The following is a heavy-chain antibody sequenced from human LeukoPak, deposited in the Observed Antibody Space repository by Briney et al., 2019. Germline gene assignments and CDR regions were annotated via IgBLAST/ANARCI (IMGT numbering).Heavy chain of an antibody. J-gene: IGHJ4*02. CDR2: MYHSGST. V-gene: IGHV4-38-2*01. CDR1: GYSISSGYY. Sequence: SETLSLTCGVSGYSISSGYYWGWIRQPPGKGLEWIGSMYHSGSTYYNPSLKSRVTISVDTSKNQFSLKLSSVTAADTAVYYCARESITMVVVTITFFDYWGQGTLVTVSS. D-gene: IGHD3-22*01. CDR3: ARESITMVVVTITFFDY.